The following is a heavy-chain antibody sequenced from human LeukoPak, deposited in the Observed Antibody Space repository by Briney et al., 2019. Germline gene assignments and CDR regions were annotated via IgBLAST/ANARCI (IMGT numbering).Heavy chain of an antibody. J-gene: IGHJ4*02. CDR2: ITGEGDIT. D-gene: IGHD5-24*01. V-gene: IGHV3-43*02. CDR3: AKDLSVGGYNVDY. CDR1: GFTFCDYA. Sequence: GGSLRLSCAASGFTFCDYAMLWLPQPPGEGLEWLSHITGEGDITYHADFVKGRFTISRDNSKNTLYLQMNSLRAEGTAVYYCAKDLSVGGYNVDYWGQGTLVTVSS.